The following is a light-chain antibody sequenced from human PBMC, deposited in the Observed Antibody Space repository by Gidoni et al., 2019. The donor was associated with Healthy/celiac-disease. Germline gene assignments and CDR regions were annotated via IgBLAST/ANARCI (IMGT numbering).Light chain of an antibody. CDR3: QQANSCPPICT. V-gene: IGKV1-12*01. J-gene: IGKJ3*01. Sequence: DLLMTQSPSSVSSSVGERVTITCRASQGSSSWLAWYQQKPGKAPQLLIYAASSLQSGVPSRCSGSRSGTDFSLTISSLQPEDVATYYCQQANSCPPICTFGPGTKVEIK. CDR1: QGSSSW. CDR2: AAS.